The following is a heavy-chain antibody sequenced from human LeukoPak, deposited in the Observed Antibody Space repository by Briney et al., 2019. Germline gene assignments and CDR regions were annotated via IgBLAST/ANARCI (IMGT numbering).Heavy chain of an antibody. J-gene: IGHJ6*03. Sequence: ASVKVSCKASGYTFTSYDINWVRQATGQGLEWMGWMNPNSGNTGYAQKFQGRVTMTRNTSISTAYMELSSLRSEDTAVYYCARDYCSGGSCPGYMDVWGKGTTVTISS. CDR1: GYTFTSYD. CDR2: MNPNSGNT. D-gene: IGHD2-15*01. CDR3: ARDYCSGGSCPGYMDV. V-gene: IGHV1-8*01.